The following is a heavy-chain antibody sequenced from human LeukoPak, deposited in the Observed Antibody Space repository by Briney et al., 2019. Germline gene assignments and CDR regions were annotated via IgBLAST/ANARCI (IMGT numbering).Heavy chain of an antibody. CDR1: GFTFNTYW. Sequence: PGGSLRLSCAASGFTFNTYWMHWVRHSPGKGLVWVSRINSDGSSTTYADSVKGRFTISGDNAKNTVYLQMNSLRDEDTAVYYCTKGGTVGFDSWGQGTVVTVSS. J-gene: IGHJ4*02. V-gene: IGHV3-74*01. CDR3: TKGGTVGFDS. D-gene: IGHD1-1*01. CDR2: INSDGSST.